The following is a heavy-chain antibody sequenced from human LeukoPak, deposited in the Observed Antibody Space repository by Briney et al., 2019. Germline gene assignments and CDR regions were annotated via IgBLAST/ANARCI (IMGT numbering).Heavy chain of an antibody. D-gene: IGHD3-10*01. Sequence: ASVKVSCKVSGYTLTELSMHWVRQAPGKGLEWMGGFDPEDGETIYAQKFQGRVTMTEDTSTDTAYMELSSLRSEDTAVYYCATYYYGSGSWDAFDIWGQGTMVTVSS. CDR3: ATYYYGSGSWDAFDI. CDR2: FDPEDGET. V-gene: IGHV1-24*01. J-gene: IGHJ3*02. CDR1: GYTLTELS.